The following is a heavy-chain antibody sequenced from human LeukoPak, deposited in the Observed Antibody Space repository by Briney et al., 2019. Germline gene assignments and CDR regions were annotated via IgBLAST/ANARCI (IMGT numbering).Heavy chain of an antibody. CDR3: ARRAGYNYPNDY. CDR2: IYTGGST. V-gene: IGHV3-66*02. J-gene: IGHJ4*02. D-gene: IGHD5-24*01. CDR1: GFTVSSSY. Sequence: GGSLRLSCAASGFTVSSSYMSWVRQAPGEGLEWVSVIYTGGSTYYADSVKGRFTISRDNSKNTLYLQMNSLRAEDTAVYYCARRAGYNYPNDYWGQGTLVTVSS.